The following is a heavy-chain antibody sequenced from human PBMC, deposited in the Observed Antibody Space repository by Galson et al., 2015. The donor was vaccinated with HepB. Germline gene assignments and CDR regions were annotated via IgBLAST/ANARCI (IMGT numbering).Heavy chain of an antibody. Sequence: VKVSCKASGYTLTDHSIHWVRQVPGQGLEWMGWINPDSGGTNYAQKFRGRLTLTRDTSGNTAFMELIRLTSDDTAVYYCARGAGAIGFVWVDSWGQGTLATVSS. J-gene: IGHJ5*01. D-gene: IGHD4/OR15-4a*01. CDR2: INPDSGGT. V-gene: IGHV1-2*02. CDR3: ARGAGAIGFVWVDS. CDR1: GYTLTDHS.